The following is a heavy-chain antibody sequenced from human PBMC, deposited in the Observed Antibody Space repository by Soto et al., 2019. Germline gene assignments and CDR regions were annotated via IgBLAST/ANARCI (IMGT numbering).Heavy chain of an antibody. J-gene: IGHJ4*02. V-gene: IGHV1-3*01. D-gene: IGHD5-18*01. Sequence: EASVKVSCKASGYTFTSYAMHWVRQAPGQRLEWMGWINAGNGNTKYSQKFQGRVTITRDTSASTAYMELSSLRSEDTAVYYCARVPPIQLIPRPEYYFDYWGQGTLVTVSS. CDR1: GYTFTSYA. CDR3: ARVPPIQLIPRPEYYFDY. CDR2: INAGNGNT.